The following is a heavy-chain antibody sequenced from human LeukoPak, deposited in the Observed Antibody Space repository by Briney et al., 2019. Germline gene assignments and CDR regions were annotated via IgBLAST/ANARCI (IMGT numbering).Heavy chain of an antibody. Sequence: SETLSLTCTVSGGSISSYYWGWIRQPPGKGLEWIGSIYYSGSTYYNPSLKSRVTISVDTSKNQFSLKLSSVTAADTAVYYCARRRGIAVAGPFDYWGQGTLVTVSS. J-gene: IGHJ4*02. CDR2: IYYSGST. V-gene: IGHV4-39*01. CDR1: GGSISSYY. D-gene: IGHD6-19*01. CDR3: ARRRGIAVAGPFDY.